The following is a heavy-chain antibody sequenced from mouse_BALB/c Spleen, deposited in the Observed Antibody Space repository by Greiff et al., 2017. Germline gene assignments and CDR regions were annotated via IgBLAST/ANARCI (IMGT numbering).Heavy chain of an antibody. D-gene: IGHD1-2*01. CDR3: ARPLLRRTWFAY. V-gene: IGHV2-2*02. CDR1: GFSLTSYG. CDR2: IWSGGST. Sequence: QVQLQQSGPGLVQPSQSLSITCTVSGFSLTSYGVHWVRQSPGKGLEWLGVIWSGGSTDYNAAFISRLSISKDNSKSQVFFKMNSLQANDTAIYYCARPLLRRTWFAYWGQGTLVTVSA. J-gene: IGHJ3*01.